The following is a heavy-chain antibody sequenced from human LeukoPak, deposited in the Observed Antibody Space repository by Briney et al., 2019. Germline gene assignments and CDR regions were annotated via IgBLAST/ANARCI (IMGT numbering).Heavy chain of an antibody. V-gene: IGHV1-18*01. CDR1: GYTFTSYG. CDR3: ARGNYDYVWGSYRPYYFDY. CDR2: ISAYNGNT. J-gene: IGHJ4*02. Sequence: ASVKVSCKASGYTFTSYGISWVRQAPGQGLEWMGWISAYNGNTNYAQKLQGRVTMTTDTSTSTAYMELRSLRSDDTAVYYCARGNYDYVWGSYRPYYFDYWGQGTLVTVSS. D-gene: IGHD3-16*02.